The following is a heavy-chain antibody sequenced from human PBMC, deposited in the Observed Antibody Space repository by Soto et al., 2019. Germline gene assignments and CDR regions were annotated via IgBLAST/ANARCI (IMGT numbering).Heavy chain of an antibody. CDR1: GYTFTSYG. V-gene: IGHV1-18*01. J-gene: IGHJ4*02. D-gene: IGHD3-16*02. Sequence: QVQLVQSGAEVKKPGASVKVSCKASGYTFTSYGISWVRQAPGQGLEWMGWISAYNGNTNYAQKLQGRVTMTTDTSTSTAYMELWSLRSDDTAVYYCARYEVNYVWGSYRTFDYWGQGTLVTVSS. CDR3: ARYEVNYVWGSYRTFDY. CDR2: ISAYNGNT.